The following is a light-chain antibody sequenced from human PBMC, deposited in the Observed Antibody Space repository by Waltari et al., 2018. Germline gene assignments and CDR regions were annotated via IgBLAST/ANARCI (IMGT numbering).Light chain of an antibody. J-gene: IGLJ2*01. V-gene: IGLV2-14*01. Sequence: QSALTQPASVSGSPGQSITISCTGTSGDIGAYKYVSWYQNHPDKAPKLIIYEVSNRPSGVSNRFSGSKSGNPASLTISGLQTEDESHYYCCSYTTASTVVFGGGTKVTVL. CDR1: SGDIGAYKY. CDR2: EVS. CDR3: CSYTTASTVV.